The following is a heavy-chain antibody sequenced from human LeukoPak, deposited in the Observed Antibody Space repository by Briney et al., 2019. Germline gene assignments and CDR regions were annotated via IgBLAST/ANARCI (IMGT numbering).Heavy chain of an antibody. CDR2: ISAYNGNT. CDR1: GYTFTSYG. J-gene: IGHJ5*02. Sequence: GASVKVSCKASGYTFTSYGISWVRQAPGQGLEWIGWISAYNGNTNYAQKLQGRVTMTTDTSTSTAYMELRSLRSDDPAVYYCARVGWVYCSSTSCLGNWFDPWGQGTLVTVSS. CDR3: ARVGWVYCSSTSCLGNWFDP. D-gene: IGHD2-2*01. V-gene: IGHV1-18*01.